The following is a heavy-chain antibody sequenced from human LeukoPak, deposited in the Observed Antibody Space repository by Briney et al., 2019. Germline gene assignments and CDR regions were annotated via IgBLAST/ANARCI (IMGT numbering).Heavy chain of an antibody. CDR1: GYTFTSYV. V-gene: IGHV1-18*01. Sequence: ASVTVSCKASGYTFTSYVISRVRQAPGRGLEGMGWISAYNGNTNYAQNPQGRVTITTNTSTSTAYMELRSLRSDDTAVYYCARVDYGGHSDFDYFDYWGQGTLVTVSS. D-gene: IGHD4-23*01. CDR2: ISAYNGNT. J-gene: IGHJ4*02. CDR3: ARVDYGGHSDFDYFDY.